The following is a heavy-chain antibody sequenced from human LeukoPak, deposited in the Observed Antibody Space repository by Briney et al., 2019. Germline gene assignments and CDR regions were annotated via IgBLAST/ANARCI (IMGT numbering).Heavy chain of an antibody. J-gene: IGHJ5*01. V-gene: IGHV1-2*02. CDR1: AYTCTTYY. D-gene: IGHD4-17*01. CDR2: CNLYNGDT. CDR3: ARAQGERSTTTYNCF. Sequence: ASVTLSCKASAYTCTTYYRHWVRQSPGQGPGWIRGCNLYNGDTNYAQRFQGRITMTRDTSISTAYLGLSTLTSDDTAMYICARAQGERSTTTYNCF.